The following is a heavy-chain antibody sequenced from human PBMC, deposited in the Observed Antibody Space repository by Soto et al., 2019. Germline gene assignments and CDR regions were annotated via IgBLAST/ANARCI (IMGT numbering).Heavy chain of an antibody. D-gene: IGHD6-19*01. V-gene: IGHV4-4*02. CDR2: IYHSGST. CDR3: ASGGRFSSGWPFDY. Sequence: SETLSLTCAVSSGSISSSNWWSWVRQPPGKGLEWIGEIYHSGSTNYNPSLKSRVTISVDKSKNQFSLKLSSVTAADTAVYYCASGGRFSSGWPFDYWGQGTLVTVSS. CDR1: SGSISSSNW. J-gene: IGHJ4*02.